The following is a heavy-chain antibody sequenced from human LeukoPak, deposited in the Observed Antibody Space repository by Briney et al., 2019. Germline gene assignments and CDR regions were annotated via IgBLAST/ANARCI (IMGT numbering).Heavy chain of an antibody. J-gene: IGHJ4*02. CDR2: IYYSGST. CDR1: GGSISSYY. V-gene: IGHV4-59*01. CDR3: ARGGYYDRYFDY. D-gene: IGHD3-22*01. Sequence: SETLSLTCTVSGGSISSYYWSWIRQPPGKGLEWIGYIYYSGSTNYNPSLKSRVTISVDTSKNQFSLKLSSVTAADTAVYYCARGGYYDRYFDYWGQGTLVTVSS.